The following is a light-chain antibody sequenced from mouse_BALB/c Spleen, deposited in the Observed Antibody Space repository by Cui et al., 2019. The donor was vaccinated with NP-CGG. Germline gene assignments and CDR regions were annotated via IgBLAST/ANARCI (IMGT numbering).Light chain of an antibody. CDR2: GTN. CDR3: ALWYSNHWV. V-gene: IGLV1*01. CDR1: TGAVTTSNY. Sequence: QAVVTLESGPTTPPGETVTLTCRSSTGAVTTSNYANWVQEKPDHLFTGLIGGTNNRAPGVPARFSGSLIGDKAALTITGAQTEDEAIYFCALWYSNHWVFGGGTKLTVL. J-gene: IGLJ1*01.